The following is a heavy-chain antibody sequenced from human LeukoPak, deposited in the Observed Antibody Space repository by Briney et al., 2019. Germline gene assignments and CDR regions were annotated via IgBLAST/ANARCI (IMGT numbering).Heavy chain of an antibody. CDR3: ARPRALLWFGENSFDY. Sequence: ASVKVSYKASGYTFTVYYMHWVRQAPGQGLEWMGWINPNSGGTNYAQKFQGRVTMTRDTSISTAYMELSRLRSDDTAVYYCARPRALLWFGENSFDYWGQGTLVTVSS. J-gene: IGHJ4*02. V-gene: IGHV1-2*02. CDR1: GYTFTVYY. D-gene: IGHD3-10*01. CDR2: INPNSGGT.